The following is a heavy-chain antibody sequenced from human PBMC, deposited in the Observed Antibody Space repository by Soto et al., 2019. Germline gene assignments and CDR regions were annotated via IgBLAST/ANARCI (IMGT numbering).Heavy chain of an antibody. CDR3: ARVSFETSGFADY. D-gene: IGHD5-12*01. V-gene: IGHV1-3*01. CDR1: GYTFTAYT. CDR2: INAANGAT. J-gene: IGHJ4*02. Sequence: GSVKVSCKASGYTFTAYTIHWVRQAPGQSLEWMGWINAANGATKYSEKFQGRVTITRDTSARTAYMDLSSLSYKNTAVYFCARVSFETSGFADYWGQGTLVTVSS.